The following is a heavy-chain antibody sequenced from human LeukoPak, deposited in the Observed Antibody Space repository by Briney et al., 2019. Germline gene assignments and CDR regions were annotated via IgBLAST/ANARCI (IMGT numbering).Heavy chain of an antibody. CDR3: GRGYYESRETDAFDI. CDR2: IYYSGST. J-gene: IGHJ3*02. V-gene: IGHV4-59*08. D-gene: IGHD3-22*01. CDR1: GGSISSYY. Sequence: SETLSLTCTVSGGSISSYYWSWIRQPPGKGLEWIGYIYYSGSTNYNPSLKSRVTISVDTSKNQFSLELSSVTAADTAVYYCGRGYYESRETDAFDIWGQGKMVTVSP.